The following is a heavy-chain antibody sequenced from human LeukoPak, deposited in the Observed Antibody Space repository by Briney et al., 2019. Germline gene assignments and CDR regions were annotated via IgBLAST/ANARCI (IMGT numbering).Heavy chain of an antibody. J-gene: IGHJ4*02. CDR2: ISGGGETT. D-gene: IGHD4-17*01. CDR1: GFTFNNYA. CDR3: ARDYADYVGYFFFDY. Sequence: GSLRLSCAASGFTFNNYAMNWVRQAPARGLEWVSSISGGGETTYYADSAKGRFTISRDNSQNTLYLQMNSLRAEDTAVYYCARDYADYVGYFFFDYWGQGTLVTVSS. V-gene: IGHV3-23*01.